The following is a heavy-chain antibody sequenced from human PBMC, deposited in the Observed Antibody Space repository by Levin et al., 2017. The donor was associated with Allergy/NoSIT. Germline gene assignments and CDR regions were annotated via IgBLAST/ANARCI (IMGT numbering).Heavy chain of an antibody. V-gene: IGHV3-30-3*01. CDR1: GFTFSSYA. CDR3: ARDGAYCSGGSCYSDGTDAFDS. CDR2: ISYDGSNK. J-gene: IGHJ3*02. D-gene: IGHD2-15*01. Sequence: GGSLRLSCAASGFTFSSYAMHWVRQAPGKGLEWVAVISYDGSNKYYADSVKGRFTISRDNSKNTLYLQMNSLRAEDTAVYYCARDGAYCSGGSCYSDGTDAFDSWGQGTMVTVSS.